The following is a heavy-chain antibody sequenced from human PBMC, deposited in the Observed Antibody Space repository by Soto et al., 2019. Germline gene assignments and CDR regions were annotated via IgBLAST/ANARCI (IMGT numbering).Heavy chain of an antibody. Sequence: QVQLMQSGAEVKKPGASVKVSCKASGDTFTDYYIHWVRQAPGQGLEWMGTVDPSGGHTTYAQNILGRVTITRDTSTSTLYMELTSLISEDTAVYYCASGGHVVVVTAAFDYWGQGTLVTLAS. V-gene: IGHV1-46*01. D-gene: IGHD2-21*02. CDR1: GDTFTDYY. CDR2: VDPSGGHT. J-gene: IGHJ4*02. CDR3: ASGGHVVVVTAAFDY.